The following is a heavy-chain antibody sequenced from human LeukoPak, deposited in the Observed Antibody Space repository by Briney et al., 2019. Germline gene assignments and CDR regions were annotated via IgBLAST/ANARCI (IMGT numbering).Heavy chain of an antibody. V-gene: IGHV4-34*01. Sequence: KPSETLSLTCAFYGGSFSGYYWSWIRQPPGKGLEWIGEINHSGSTNYNPSLKSRVTISVDTSKNQFSLKLSSVTAADTAVYYCARDTWTNWFDPWGQGTLVTVSS. J-gene: IGHJ5*02. CDR2: INHSGST. CDR1: GGSFSGYY. D-gene: IGHD3/OR15-3a*01. CDR3: ARDTWTNWFDP.